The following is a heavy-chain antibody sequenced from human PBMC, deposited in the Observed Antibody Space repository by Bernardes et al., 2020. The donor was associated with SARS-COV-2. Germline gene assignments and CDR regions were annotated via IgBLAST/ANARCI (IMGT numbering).Heavy chain of an antibody. CDR2: ISSSGSTI. CDR3: ARNSYGALFDF. J-gene: IGHJ4*02. Sequence: GGSLRLSCAASGFTFCGYEMNWVRQAPGKGLEWLSYISSSGSTIYYADSVKGRFPISRDNAKNSVFLQMNSLRAEDTAIYYCARNSYGALFDFWGQGSLVTVSS. V-gene: IGHV3-48*03. CDR1: GFTFCGYE. D-gene: IGHD5-18*01.